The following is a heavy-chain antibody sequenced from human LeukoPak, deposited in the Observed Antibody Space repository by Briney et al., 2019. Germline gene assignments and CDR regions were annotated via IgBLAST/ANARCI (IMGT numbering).Heavy chain of an antibody. V-gene: IGHV3-74*01. CDR3: ARYPDGDYYY. Sequence: KAGGSLRLSCASSGFTFSDYWVHWVRQAPGKGLVWVSHIKTDGSITDYADSVKGRFTISRDNARNTLYLQMDSLRVEDTAMYYYARYPDGDYYYWGQGALVTVSS. D-gene: IGHD2-21*02. J-gene: IGHJ4*02. CDR2: IKTDGSIT. CDR1: GFTFSDYW.